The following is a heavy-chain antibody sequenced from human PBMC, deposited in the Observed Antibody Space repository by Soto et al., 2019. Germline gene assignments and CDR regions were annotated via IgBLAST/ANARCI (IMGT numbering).Heavy chain of an antibody. J-gene: IGHJ4*02. CDR1: GVSISSGDYY. CDR3: ARLGATTH. Sequence: SETLSLTCTVSGVSISSGDYYWSWIRQPPGKGLEWIGYIYYSGSTYYNPSLKSRVTISVDTSKNQFSPKLSSVTAADTAVYYCARLGATTHWGQGTLVTVSS. V-gene: IGHV4-30-4*01. D-gene: IGHD1-26*01. CDR2: IYYSGST.